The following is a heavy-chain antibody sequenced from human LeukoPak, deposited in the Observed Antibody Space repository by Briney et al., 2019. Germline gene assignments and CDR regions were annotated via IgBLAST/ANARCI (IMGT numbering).Heavy chain of an antibody. CDR3: ARDLDYGDYGVSEDYFDD. V-gene: IGHV3-7*04. J-gene: IGHJ4*02. CDR1: GFTFSSYW. Sequence: GGSLRLSCAASGFTFSSYWMSWVRRAPGKGLEWVANIKQDGSEKYYVDSVKGRFTISRDNAKNSLYLQMNSLRAEDTAVYYCARDLDYGDYGVSEDYFDDWGEGTLIAVS. D-gene: IGHD4-17*01. CDR2: IKQDGSEK.